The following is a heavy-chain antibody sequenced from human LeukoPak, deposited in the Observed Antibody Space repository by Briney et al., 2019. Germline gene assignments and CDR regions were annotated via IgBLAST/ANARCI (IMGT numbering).Heavy chain of an antibody. CDR3: ARTSNYYGSGSYYPALLFDY. CDR2: MNPNSGNT. Sequence: ASVKVSCKASGYTSTSYDINWVRHATGQGLEWMGGMNPNSGNTGYAQKFQGRVTMTRNTSISTAYMELSSLRSEDTAVYYCARTSNYYGSGSYYPALLFDYWGQGTLVTVSS. D-gene: IGHD3-10*01. CDR1: GYTSTSYD. J-gene: IGHJ4*02. V-gene: IGHV1-8*01.